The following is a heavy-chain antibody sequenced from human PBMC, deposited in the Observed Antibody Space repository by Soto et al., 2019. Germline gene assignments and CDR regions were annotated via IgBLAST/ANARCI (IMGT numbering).Heavy chain of an antibody. D-gene: IGHD6-19*01. CDR2: IIPLSGRT. CDR3: ARGPDRSGFYLFAL. CDR1: GGTFSNHA. Sequence: ASVKVSCKASGGTFSNHAVSWVRQAPVQGPEWMGGIIPLSGRTDFAPKFQGRVTITADEPMTTAYMELSSLRFEDTALYYCARGPDRSGFYLFALWGQGTLVTVSS. J-gene: IGHJ4*02. V-gene: IGHV1-69*13.